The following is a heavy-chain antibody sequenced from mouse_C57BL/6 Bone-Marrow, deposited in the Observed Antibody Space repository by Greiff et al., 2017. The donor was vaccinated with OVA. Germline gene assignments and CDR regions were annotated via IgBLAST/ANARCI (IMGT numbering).Heavy chain of an antibody. Sequence: VQLQQSGPELVKPGASVKMSCKASGYTFTDYYMHWVKQKPGKGLEWIGEIYPGSGNTYYNEKFKGKATLTADTSSSTAYMQLSSLTSEDSAVYFCARPRDRNHYYYGSSGYFDVWGTGTTVTVSS. CDR3: RPRDRNHYYYGSSGYFDV. V-gene: IGHV1-83*01. CDR1: YTFTDYYM. J-gene: IGHJ1*03. CDR2: YPGSGNTY. D-gene: IGHD1-1*01.